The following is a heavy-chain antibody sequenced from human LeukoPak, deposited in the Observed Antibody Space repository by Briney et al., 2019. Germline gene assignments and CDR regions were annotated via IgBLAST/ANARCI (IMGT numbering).Heavy chain of an antibody. V-gene: IGHV1-2*02. D-gene: IGHD5-18*01. Sequence: GASVKVSCKASGYTFTDYYMHWVRQAPGQGLEWMGWINPKSRATNYAQNFQGRVTLTRDTSISTAYMELSSLRSDDTAVYYCARGVDTAVIPYYYYMDVWGIGTTVTVSS. CDR3: ARGVDTAVIPYYYYMDV. CDR2: INPKSRAT. J-gene: IGHJ6*03. CDR1: GYTFTDYY.